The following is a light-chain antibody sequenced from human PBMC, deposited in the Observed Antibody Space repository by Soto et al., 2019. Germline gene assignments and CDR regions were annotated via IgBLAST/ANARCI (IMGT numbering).Light chain of an antibody. J-gene: IGKJ1*01. CDR3: HQYTSPPWT. Sequence: EIVLTQSPGTLSLSPGERATLSCRASQSVPGNYLAWFQQKPGQAPRLLIYAASSRAPALPDWFSGSGYGTDFTLTISRLESEDFAIYYCHQYTSPPWTVGQGTRVE. CDR2: AAS. V-gene: IGKV3-20*01. CDR1: QSVPGNY.